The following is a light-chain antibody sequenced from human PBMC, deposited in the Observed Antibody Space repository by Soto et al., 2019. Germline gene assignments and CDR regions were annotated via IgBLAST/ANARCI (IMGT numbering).Light chain of an antibody. CDR3: QQYNNWPKT. CDR2: GAS. Sequence: EIVMAQSPATLSISSGGRATLSCRASQRVSSNLAWYQQKPGQAPRLLIYGASTRATGIPARFSGSGSGTEFTLTISSLQSEDFAVYYCQQYNNWPKTFGQGIKVDI. CDR1: QRVSSN. J-gene: IGKJ1*01. V-gene: IGKV3-15*01.